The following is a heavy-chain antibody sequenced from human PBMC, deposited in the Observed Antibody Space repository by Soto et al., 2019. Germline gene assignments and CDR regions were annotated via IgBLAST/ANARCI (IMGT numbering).Heavy chain of an antibody. CDR2: INHSGST. CDR1: GGSFSGYY. Sequence: SETLSLTCAAYGGSFSGYYWSWIRQPPGKGLEWIGEINHSGSTNYNPSLKSRVTISVDTSKNQFSLKLSSVTAADTAVYYCARGRNYDFWSGYYFRLDFDYWGQGTLVTVSS. CDR3: ARGRNYDFWSGYYFRLDFDY. V-gene: IGHV4-34*01. J-gene: IGHJ4*02. D-gene: IGHD3-3*01.